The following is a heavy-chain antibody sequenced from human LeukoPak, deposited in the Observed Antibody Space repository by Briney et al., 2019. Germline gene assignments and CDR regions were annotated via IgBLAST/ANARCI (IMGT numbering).Heavy chain of an antibody. CDR3: ARDLGARWFYYYMDV. CDR1: GGTFSSYA. D-gene: IGHD1-26*01. V-gene: IGHV1-69*13. CDR2: IIPIFGTA. J-gene: IGHJ6*03. Sequence: SVKVSCKASGGTFSSYAISWVRQAPGQGLEWMGGIIPIFGTADYAQKFQGRVTITADESTSTAYMELSSLRSEDTAVYYCARDLGARWFYYYMDVWGKGTTVTVSS.